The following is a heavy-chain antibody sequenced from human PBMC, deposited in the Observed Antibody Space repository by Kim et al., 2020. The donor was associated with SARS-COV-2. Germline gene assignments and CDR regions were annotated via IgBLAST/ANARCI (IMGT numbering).Heavy chain of an antibody. Sequence: GGSLRLSCAASGFTLSDYAIHWVRQPPGKGLEWVSVSSPDGNDRYYIDSVEGRFTLSRDNSKNTVSLQMNSLRPDDAALYYCARAPRSDWWRFDDCGQGT. CDR1: GFTLSDYA. CDR3: ARAPRSDWWRFDD. J-gene: IGHJ4*02. D-gene: IGHD2-8*02. V-gene: IGHV3-30*03. CDR2: SSPDGNDR.